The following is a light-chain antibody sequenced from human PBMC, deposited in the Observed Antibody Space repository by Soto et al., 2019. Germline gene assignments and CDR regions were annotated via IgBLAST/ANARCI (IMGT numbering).Light chain of an antibody. CDR2: DAS. Sequence: DIQVTQSPPTLSASVGDRVTITCRASQTISTWMAWYQQKPGKAPKLLVYDASTLQSGVASRFSGSGSGTEFTLIISSLQPEDFGTYYCLQHNSYPITFGQGTRLEIK. CDR3: LQHNSYPIT. CDR1: QTISTW. V-gene: IGKV1-5*01. J-gene: IGKJ5*01.